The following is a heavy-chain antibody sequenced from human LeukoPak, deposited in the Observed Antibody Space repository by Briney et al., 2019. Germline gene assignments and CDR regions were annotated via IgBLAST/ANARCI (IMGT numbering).Heavy chain of an antibody. V-gene: IGHV3-21*01. CDR3: ARGSFLLEWLFDY. D-gene: IGHD3-3*01. CDR1: GFTFSSYS. J-gene: IGHJ4*02. CDR2: ISSSSSYI. Sequence: GGSXRLSCAASGFTFSSYSMNWVRQAPGKGVEWVSSISSSSSYIYYADSVKGRFTISRDNLKNSLYLQMNSLRAEDTAVYYCARGSFLLEWLFDYWGQGTLVTVSS.